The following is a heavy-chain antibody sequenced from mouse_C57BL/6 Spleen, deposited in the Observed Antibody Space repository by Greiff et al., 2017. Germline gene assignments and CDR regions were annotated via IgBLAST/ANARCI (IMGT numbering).Heavy chain of an antibody. CDR2: IDPSDSYT. CDR3: AGGNYEGAMDY. Sequence: QVQLQQPGAELVKPGASVKLSCKASGYTFTSYWMQWVKQRPGQGLEWIGEIDPSDSYTNYNQKFKGKATLTVDTSSSTAYMQLSSLTSEDSAVYYCAGGNYEGAMDYWGQGTSVTGSS. J-gene: IGHJ4*01. V-gene: IGHV1-50*01. D-gene: IGHD2-1*01. CDR1: GYTFTSYW.